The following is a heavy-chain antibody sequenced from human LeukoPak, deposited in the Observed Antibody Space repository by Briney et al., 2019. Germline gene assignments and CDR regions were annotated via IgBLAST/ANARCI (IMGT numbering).Heavy chain of an antibody. J-gene: IGHJ4*02. CDR3: AKVRGTYSSSYFFDY. V-gene: IGHV3-9*01. CDR1: GLTFDNYA. CDR2: ISWNSGYI. D-gene: IGHD6-19*01. Sequence: GRSLRLSCAASGLTFDNYAMQWVRQAPGKGLEWLSIISWNSGYIGYVDSVKGRFTISRDNAKKSLDLQMNSLRAEDTAFYYCAKVRGTYSSSYFFDYWGQGTLVTVSS.